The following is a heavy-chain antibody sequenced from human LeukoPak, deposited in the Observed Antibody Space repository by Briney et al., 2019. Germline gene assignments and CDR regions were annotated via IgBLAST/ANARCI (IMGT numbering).Heavy chain of an antibody. CDR1: GYTFTSYG. Sequence: ASVKVSCKASGYTFTSYGISWVRQAPGQGLEWMGWISAYDGNTNYAQKLQGRVTMTTDTSTSTAYMELRSLRSDDTAVYYCARDYRPHYAPDYWGQGTLVTVSS. J-gene: IGHJ4*02. D-gene: IGHD2-2*01. CDR3: ARDYRPHYAPDY. V-gene: IGHV1-18*04. CDR2: ISAYDGNT.